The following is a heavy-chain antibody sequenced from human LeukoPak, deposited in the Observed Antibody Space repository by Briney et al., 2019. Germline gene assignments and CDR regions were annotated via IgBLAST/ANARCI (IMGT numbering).Heavy chain of an antibody. Sequence: QPGRSLRLSCAASGFTFSSYGMHWVRQAPGKGLEWVAVIWYDGSNKYYADSVKGRFTIPRDNSKNTLYLQMNSLRAEDTAVYYCARESTAQPFDYWGQGTLVTVSS. V-gene: IGHV3-33*01. D-gene: IGHD2-2*01. J-gene: IGHJ4*02. CDR2: IWYDGSNK. CDR3: ARESTAQPFDY. CDR1: GFTFSSYG.